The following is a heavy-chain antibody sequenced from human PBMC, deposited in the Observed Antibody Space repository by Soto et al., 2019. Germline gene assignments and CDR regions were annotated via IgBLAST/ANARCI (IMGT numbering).Heavy chain of an antibody. CDR2: ISPYSGNT. V-gene: IGHV1-18*01. J-gene: IGHJ6*02. CDR3: AMVANYGTTTPQDV. Sequence: QVQLVQSGDEGRQPGSSVKVSCKASGYIFVNYVIAWVRQAPGRGLERMRCISPYSGNTHYASKVQGRLAMTTDTSTRTAHMGLGSLTSDATAVYYCAMVANYGTTTPQDVCGQGTTVTVSS. CDR1: GYIFVNYV. D-gene: IGHD1-1*01.